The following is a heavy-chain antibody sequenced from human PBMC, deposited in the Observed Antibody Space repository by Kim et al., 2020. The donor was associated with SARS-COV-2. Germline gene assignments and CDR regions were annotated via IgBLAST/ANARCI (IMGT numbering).Heavy chain of an antibody. Sequence: GGSLRLSCAASGFTFSSYSMNWVRQAPGKGLEWVSSISSSSSYIYYADSVKGRFTISRDNAKNSLYLQMNSLRAEDTAVYYCARVQLVRGVIITDYYYYYGMDVWGQGTTVTVSS. D-gene: IGHD3-10*01. V-gene: IGHV3-21*01. CDR1: GFTFSSYS. J-gene: IGHJ6*02. CDR3: ARVQLVRGVIITDYYYYYGMDV. CDR2: ISSSSSYI.